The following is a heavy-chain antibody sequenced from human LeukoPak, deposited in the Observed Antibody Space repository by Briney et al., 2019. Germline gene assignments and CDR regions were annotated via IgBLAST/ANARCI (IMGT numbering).Heavy chain of an antibody. J-gene: IGHJ4*02. V-gene: IGHV3-23*01. Sequence: PGGSLRLSCAASGFPFGSYATTWVRQAPGKGLESVSVITDGADTYYADSVKGRFTISRDNSQNTVHLQMDNLRADDTAVYYCAKVDYWSPENYLDSWGQGTLVTVSS. CDR3: AKVDYWSPENYLDS. CDR2: ITDGADT. CDR1: GFPFGSYA. D-gene: IGHD1-1*01.